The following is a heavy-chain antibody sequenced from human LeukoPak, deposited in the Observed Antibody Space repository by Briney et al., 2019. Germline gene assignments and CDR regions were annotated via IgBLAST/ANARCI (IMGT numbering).Heavy chain of an antibody. CDR2: ISGSGGST. CDR1: GFTLSSYA. Sequence: GGSLRLSCAASGFTLSSYAMSWVRQAPGKGLEWVSAISGSGGSTYYADSVEGRFTISRDNSKNTLYLQMNSLRAEDTAVYYCAKGGGQWLPSLPDYWGQGTLVTVSS. D-gene: IGHD6-19*01. CDR3: AKGGGQWLPSLPDY. J-gene: IGHJ4*02. V-gene: IGHV3-23*01.